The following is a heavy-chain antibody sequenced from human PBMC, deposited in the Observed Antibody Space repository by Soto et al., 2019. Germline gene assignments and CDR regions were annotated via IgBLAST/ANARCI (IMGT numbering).Heavy chain of an antibody. D-gene: IGHD3-10*01. V-gene: IGHV1-69*01. J-gene: IGHJ4*02. CDR2: IMPIIGTA. CDR3: ARDLEFRDGNISHLDY. CDR1: GGTFSSHV. Sequence: QVQLVQSGAEVKKPGSSVKVSCKASGGTFSSHVFNWVRQAHGQGLEWMGGIMPIIGTANYAQKFQGRVTITADESTSTAYMELSSLRSEDTAVYYCARDLEFRDGNISHLDYWRQGTLVTVSS.